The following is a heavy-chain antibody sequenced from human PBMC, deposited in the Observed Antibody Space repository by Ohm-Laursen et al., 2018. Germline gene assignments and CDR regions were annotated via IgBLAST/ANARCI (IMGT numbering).Heavy chain of an antibody. J-gene: IGHJ3*02. Sequence: SLRLSCAASGFTFSSYWMHWVRQAPGKGLVWVSRINSYGSSTTYADSVKGRFTISRDNAKNTLYLQMNSLRPEDTAVYFCAKELTTYWGAFDIWGQGTMVTVSS. V-gene: IGHV3-74*01. CDR2: INSYGSST. CDR1: GFTFSSYW. D-gene: IGHD3-16*01. CDR3: AKELTTYWGAFDI.